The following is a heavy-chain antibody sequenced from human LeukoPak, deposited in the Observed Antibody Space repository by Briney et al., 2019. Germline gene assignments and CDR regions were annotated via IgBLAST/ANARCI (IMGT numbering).Heavy chain of an antibody. D-gene: IGHD6-19*01. CDR1: GFTFDDYG. J-gene: IGHJ3*02. CDR3: ARDYYSSGWYLDAFDI. CDR2: INWNGGST. Sequence: GGSLRLSCAASGFTFDDYGMSWVRQAPGKGLEWVSGINWNGGSTGYADSVKGQFTISRDNAKNSLYLQMNSLRAEDTALYYCARDYYSSGWYLDAFDIWGQGTMVTVSS. V-gene: IGHV3-20*04.